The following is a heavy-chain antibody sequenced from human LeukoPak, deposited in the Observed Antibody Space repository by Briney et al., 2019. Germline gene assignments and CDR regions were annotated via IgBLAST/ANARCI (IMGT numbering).Heavy chain of an antibody. CDR1: GFTFSSYA. J-gene: IGHJ4*02. D-gene: IGHD2-21*02. Sequence: GRSLRLSCAASGFTFSSYAMHWVRQAPGKGLEWVAVISYDGSNKYYADSVKGQFTISRDNSKNTLYLQMNSLRAEDTAVYYCARDRMVVVTAILAPCYFDYWGQGTLVTVSS. V-gene: IGHV3-30*01. CDR3: ARDRMVVVTAILAPCYFDY. CDR2: ISYDGSNK.